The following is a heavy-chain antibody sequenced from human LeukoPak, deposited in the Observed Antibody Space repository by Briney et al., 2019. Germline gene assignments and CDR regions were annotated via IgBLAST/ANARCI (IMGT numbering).Heavy chain of an antibody. CDR3: ARARSSYGYGDAFDI. CDR2: ISYDGSSK. CDR1: GFTFSTYA. J-gene: IGHJ3*02. D-gene: IGHD5-18*01. V-gene: IGHV3-30*04. Sequence: PGGSLRLSCAASGFTFSTYAMHWVRQAPGKGLEWVAVISYDGSSKYYADSVKGRFTISRDNSTNTLYLQMNSLRAEDTAVYYCARARSSYGYGDAFDIWGQGTMVTVSS.